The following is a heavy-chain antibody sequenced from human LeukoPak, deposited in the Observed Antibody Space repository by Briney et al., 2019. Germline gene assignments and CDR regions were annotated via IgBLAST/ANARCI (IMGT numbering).Heavy chain of an antibody. J-gene: IGHJ4*02. CDR2: INHSGST. V-gene: IGHV4-34*01. D-gene: IGHD4-11*01. CDR1: GGSFSGYY. CDR3: ARGRGMTTFDY. Sequence: SETLSLTCAVYGGSFSGYYWSWIRQPPGKGLERIGEINHSGSTNYNPSLKSRVTISVDTSKNQFSLKLSSVTAADTAVYYCARGRGMTTFDYWGQGTLVTVSS.